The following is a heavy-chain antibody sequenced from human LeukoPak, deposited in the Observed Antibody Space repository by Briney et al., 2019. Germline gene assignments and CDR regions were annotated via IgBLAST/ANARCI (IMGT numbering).Heavy chain of an antibody. D-gene: IGHD3-10*01. V-gene: IGHV1-46*01. CDR2: IHPSGAST. CDR1: GYTFTSYY. CDR3: APEREYYYGSGSYLRFDP. Sequence: ASVKVSCKASGYTFTSYYIHWVRQAPGRGLEWMGIIHPSGASTNYARKFQGRVTMTRDASTSTVYMELSSLRSEDTAVYYCAPEREYYYGSGSYLRFDPWGQGTLVTVSS. J-gene: IGHJ5*02.